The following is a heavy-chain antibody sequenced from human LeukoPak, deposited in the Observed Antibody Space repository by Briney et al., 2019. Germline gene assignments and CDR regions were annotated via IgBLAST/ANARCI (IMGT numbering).Heavy chain of an antibody. V-gene: IGHV3-7*04. CDR2: IKPDGSEG. Sequence: GGSLRLSCAASGFTFGSFWMSWVRQAPGKEPEWVANIKPDGSEGSSVDSVKGRFTISRDNVRTSLYLQMNSLRSEDTAVYYCARGSVVAANFDIWGQGTLVTVSS. CDR3: ARGSVVAANFDI. CDR1: GFTFGSFW. D-gene: IGHD2-2*01. J-gene: IGHJ4*02.